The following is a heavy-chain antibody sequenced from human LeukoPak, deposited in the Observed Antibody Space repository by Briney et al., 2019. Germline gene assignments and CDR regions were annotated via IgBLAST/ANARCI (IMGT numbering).Heavy chain of an antibody. CDR3: ARIPYSGTWYWFDP. D-gene: IGHD6-13*01. CDR2: IKQNGSKT. Sequence: GRSLRLSCAASGFTFDDFAMHWVRQVPGKGLEWVANIKQNGSKTYYADSVKGRFTISRDDAKNSLYLQMNSLRAEDTAVYYCARIPYSGTWYWFDPWGQGTLVTVSS. V-gene: IGHV3-7*03. CDR1: GFTFDDFA. J-gene: IGHJ5*02.